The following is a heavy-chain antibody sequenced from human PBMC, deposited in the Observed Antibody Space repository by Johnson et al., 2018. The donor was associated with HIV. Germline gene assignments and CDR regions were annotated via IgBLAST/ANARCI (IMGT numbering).Heavy chain of an antibody. Sequence: VQLVESGGGLVQPGRSLRLSCAASGFTFDDYTMHWVRQAPGKGLEWVSLISWDGGSTYYADSVKGRFTISRDNSKNSLYLQMNSLRTEDTALYYCAKDIGDGGNSEGVAFDIWGQGTMVTVSS. J-gene: IGHJ3*02. CDR2: ISWDGGST. D-gene: IGHD4-23*01. CDR3: AKDIGDGGNSEGVAFDI. V-gene: IGHV3-43*01. CDR1: GFTFDDYT.